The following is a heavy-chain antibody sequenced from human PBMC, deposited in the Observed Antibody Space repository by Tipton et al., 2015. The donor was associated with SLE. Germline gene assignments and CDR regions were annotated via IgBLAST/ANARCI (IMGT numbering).Heavy chain of an antibody. J-gene: IGHJ3*02. CDR3: AAATIAAAGDNAFDI. V-gene: IGHV1-69*06. CDR2: IIPLYGTG. CDR1: GGAFSSNA. D-gene: IGHD6-13*01. Sequence: QVQLVQSGAEVKKPGSSVKVSCKASGGAFSSNAMNWVRQAPGQGLEWMGGIIPLYGTGNYAQKFQGRVTITADKSTSTAYMELRSLRSDDTAVYYCAAATIAAAGDNAFDIWGQGTMVTVSS.